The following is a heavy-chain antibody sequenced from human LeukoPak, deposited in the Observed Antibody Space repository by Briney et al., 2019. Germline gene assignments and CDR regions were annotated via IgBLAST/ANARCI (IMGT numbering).Heavy chain of an antibody. J-gene: IGHJ4*02. CDR3: TTDWDTAMVTT. V-gene: IGHV3-23*01. CDR1: GFTFSSYA. Sequence: GGSLRLSCAASGFTFSSYAMSWVRQAPGKGLEWVSAISGSGGSTYYADSVKGRFTISRDNSKNTLYLQMNSLKTEDTAVYYCTTDWDTAMVTTWGQGTLVTVSS. CDR2: ISGSGGST. D-gene: IGHD5-18*01.